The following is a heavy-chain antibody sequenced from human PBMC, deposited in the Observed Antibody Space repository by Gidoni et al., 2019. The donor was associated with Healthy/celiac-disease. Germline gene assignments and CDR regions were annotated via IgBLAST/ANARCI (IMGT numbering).Heavy chain of an antibody. Sequence: EVQLLESGGGLVQPGGSLRLSCAASGFTFISYAMSLVRQSPGKGLEWVSDSSGSGSSTYYADSVKGRFNIYRDNSKNTLYLQMNSLRAEDTAVYYCAKDTIPPRPDTEMATRTDRYYFDYWGQGTLVTVSS. CDR3: AKDTIPPRPDTEMATRTDRYYFDY. V-gene: IGHV3-23*01. CDR1: GFTFISYA. D-gene: IGHD5-18*01. J-gene: IGHJ4*02. CDR2: SSGSGSST.